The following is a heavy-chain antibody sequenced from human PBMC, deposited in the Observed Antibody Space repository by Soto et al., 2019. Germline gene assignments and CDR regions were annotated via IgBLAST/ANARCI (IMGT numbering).Heavy chain of an antibody. CDR2: IYYSGSN. CDR3: ARHGGSGTTFYYYYYYMDV. CDR1: GASISSGSYY. Sequence: QLQLQESGPGLVKPSETLSLNCTVSGASISSGSYYWGWIRQSPGKGLEWIGSIYYSGSNYYYPYLRGQVTIYRHKSKSQFSLNLGCVAAADTAVYYRARHGGSGTTFYYYYYYMDVWGKGTTVTVSS. D-gene: IGHD1-7*01. J-gene: IGHJ6*03. V-gene: IGHV4-39*01.